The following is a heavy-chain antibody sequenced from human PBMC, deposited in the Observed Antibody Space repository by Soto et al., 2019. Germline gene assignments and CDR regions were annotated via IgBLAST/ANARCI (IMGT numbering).Heavy chain of an antibody. CDR2: IIPIFGTA. CDR3: ARKSDGDYVDWYFDL. J-gene: IGHJ2*01. V-gene: IGHV1-69*12. D-gene: IGHD4-17*01. CDR1: GGTFSSYA. Sequence: QVQLVQSGAEVKKPGSSVKVSCKASGGTFSSYAISWVRQAPGQGLEWMGGIIPIFGTANYAQKFQGRVTITADESTSTAYMELSSQRSEDTAVYYCARKSDGDYVDWYFDLWGRGTLVTVSS.